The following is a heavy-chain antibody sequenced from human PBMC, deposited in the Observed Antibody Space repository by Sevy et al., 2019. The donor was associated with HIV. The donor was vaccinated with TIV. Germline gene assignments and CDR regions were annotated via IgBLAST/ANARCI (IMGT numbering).Heavy chain of an antibody. V-gene: IGHV1-2*02. CDR2: INPKSGAT. J-gene: IGHJ6*02. Sequence: ASVKVSCKASGYTFSDSGYYVHWVRQAPGQGLEWMGWINPKSGATNYAQKFQGRVTMTRDTCVSTANMELTRLTSDDTAVSYCARESYDFWTGPVDYDYGMDVWGQGTTVTVSS. CDR1: GYTFSDSGYY. CDR3: ARESYDFWTGPVDYDYGMDV. D-gene: IGHD3-3*01.